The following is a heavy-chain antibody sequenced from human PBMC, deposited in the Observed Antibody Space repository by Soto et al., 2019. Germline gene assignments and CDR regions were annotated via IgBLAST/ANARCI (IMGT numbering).Heavy chain of an antibody. V-gene: IGHV3-21*01. J-gene: IGHJ3*02. CDR2: ISSSSSYI. CDR1: GFTFSSYS. CDR3: ARRRYRIAAAAPLDI. D-gene: IGHD6-13*01. Sequence: PGGSLRLSCAASGFTFSSYSMNWVRQAPGKGLEWVSSISSSSSYIYYADSVKGRFTISRDNAKNSLYLQMNSLRAEDTAVYYCARRRYRIAAAAPLDIWGQGTMVTVSS.